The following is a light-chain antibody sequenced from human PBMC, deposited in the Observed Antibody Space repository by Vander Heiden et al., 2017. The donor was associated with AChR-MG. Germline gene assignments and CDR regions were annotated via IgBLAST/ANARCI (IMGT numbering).Light chain of an antibody. J-gene: IGKJ3*01. V-gene: IGKV1-39*01. CDR3: QQSYVSPFT. CDR1: QNVDIF. Sequence: DVQMTQSPSSLSASVGDRVTITCRASQNVDIFLNWYQQRQGKAPTLLIYAAYDLQDGVPSRFSATGSGTDFTLAISSLQPEDFATYYCQQSYVSPFTFAPGTRVDLK. CDR2: AAY.